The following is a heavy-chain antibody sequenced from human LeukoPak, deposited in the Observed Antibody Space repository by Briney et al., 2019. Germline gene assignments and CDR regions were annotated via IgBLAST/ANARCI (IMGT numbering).Heavy chain of an antibody. CDR3: ARGRPHAD. CDR2: VSPKTGDT. CDR1: GYTLSNYD. J-gene: IGHJ4*03. V-gene: IGHV1-8*01. D-gene: IGHD2-2*01. Sequence: ASVMVSCKASGYTLSNYDINWIRQATGQGLDWMGWVSPKTGDTGYTQKFRGRVTMTWNTSINTAYMELSGLRSDDTAVYYCARGRPHADWGQGTPVTVSS.